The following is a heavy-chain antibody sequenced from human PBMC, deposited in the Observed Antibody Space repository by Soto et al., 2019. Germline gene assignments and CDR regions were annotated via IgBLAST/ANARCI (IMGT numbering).Heavy chain of an antibody. V-gene: IGHV4-30-4*01. CDR2: SYYSGST. CDR3: ARSGGDCVPNWFDP. D-gene: IGHD2-21*02. J-gene: IGHJ5*02. CDR1: GGSISSDDFF. Sequence: SETLSLPCTVSGGSISSDDFFWSRLPQPPGQGLEWIGYSYYSGSTYYNPSLVRRVIISVDTSKNQFSLKLSSVTAADTAVYYCARSGGDCVPNWFDPWGQGTLVTVSS.